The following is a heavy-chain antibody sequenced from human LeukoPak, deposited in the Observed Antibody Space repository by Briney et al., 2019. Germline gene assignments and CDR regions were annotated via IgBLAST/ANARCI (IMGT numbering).Heavy chain of an antibody. CDR1: GGSISSSNW. J-gene: IGHJ5*02. Sequence: PSGTLSLTCAVSGGSISSSNWWSWVRQPPGKGLEWIGEVYHTGGTNYNPSLNSRVTISVDKPKNQFSLKLSSVTAADTAVYYCGSSGYYERWFDPWGQGTLVTVSS. V-gene: IGHV4-4*02. D-gene: IGHD3-22*01. CDR2: VYHTGGT. CDR3: GSSGYYERWFDP.